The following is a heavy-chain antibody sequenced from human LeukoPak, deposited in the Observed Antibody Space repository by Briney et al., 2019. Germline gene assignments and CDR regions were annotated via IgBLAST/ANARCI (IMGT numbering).Heavy chain of an antibody. D-gene: IGHD6-19*01. Sequence: SETLSLTCTVSGGSISSSSYYWSWIRQPPGKGLEWIGEINHSGSTNYNPSLKSRVTISVDTSKNQFSLKLSSVTAADTAVYYCARGFSSGWAVDAFDIWGQGTMVTVSS. V-gene: IGHV4-39*07. J-gene: IGHJ3*02. CDR1: GGSISSSSYY. CDR3: ARGFSSGWAVDAFDI. CDR2: INHSGST.